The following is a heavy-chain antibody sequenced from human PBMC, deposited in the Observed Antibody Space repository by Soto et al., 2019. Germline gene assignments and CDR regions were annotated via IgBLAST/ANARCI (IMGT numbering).Heavy chain of an antibody. Sequence: SETLSLTCTVSGGSVSSGAYYWTWIRQRPGKGLEWIGYIYYSGSTYYSPSLKSRLSISLDTSKNQFSLRLSSVTAADTAMYYCARARLRAVYAFDIWGQGTMVT. J-gene: IGHJ3*02. D-gene: IGHD5-12*01. CDR3: ARARLRAVYAFDI. CDR2: IYYSGST. V-gene: IGHV4-31*03. CDR1: GGSVSSGAYY.